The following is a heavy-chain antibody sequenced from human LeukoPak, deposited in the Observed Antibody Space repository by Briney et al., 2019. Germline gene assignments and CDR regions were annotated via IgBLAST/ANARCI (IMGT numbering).Heavy chain of an antibody. CDR3: ARGVRAVAGSYYYYGMDV. D-gene: IGHD6-19*01. J-gene: IGHJ6*02. V-gene: IGHV1-8*01. CDR1: GGTFTSYD. Sequence: ASVKVSCKASGGTFTSYDINWVRQATGQGLEWMGWMNPNSGNTGYAQKFQGRVTMTRNTSISTAYMELSRLRSEDTAVYYCARGVRAVAGSYYYYGMDVWGQGTTVTVSS. CDR2: MNPNSGNT.